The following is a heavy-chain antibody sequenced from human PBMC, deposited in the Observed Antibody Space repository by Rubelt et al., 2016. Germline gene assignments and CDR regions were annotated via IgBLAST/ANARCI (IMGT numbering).Heavy chain of an antibody. Sequence: QVQLQQWGAGLLKPSETLSLTCAVYGGSFSGYYWSWIRQPPGKGLEWIGSIYHSGSTNYNPSLKRRVCISVDKSKNQFSRKLSSVTAADTAVYYCARFPIIGDGYNYADYWGQGTLVTVSS. CDR3: ARFPIIGDGYNYADY. V-gene: IGHV4-34*01. D-gene: IGHD5-24*01. CDR2: IYHSGST. CDR1: GGSFSGYY. J-gene: IGHJ4*02.